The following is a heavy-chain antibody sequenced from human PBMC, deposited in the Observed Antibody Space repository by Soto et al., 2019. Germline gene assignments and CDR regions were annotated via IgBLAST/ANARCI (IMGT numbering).Heavy chain of an antibody. J-gene: IGHJ2*01. CDR2: ISGSGGST. Sequence: EVQLLESGGGLVQPGGSLRLSCAASGFTFSTYAMSWVRQAPGKGLEWVSSISGSGGSTYYADSVKGRFTISRDNSKNPLYLQMNSLRAEDTAVYYCSKGVHGDYSWYFDLWGRGTLVTVSS. CDR3: SKGVHGDYSWYFDL. D-gene: IGHD4-17*01. CDR1: GFTFSTYA. V-gene: IGHV3-23*01.